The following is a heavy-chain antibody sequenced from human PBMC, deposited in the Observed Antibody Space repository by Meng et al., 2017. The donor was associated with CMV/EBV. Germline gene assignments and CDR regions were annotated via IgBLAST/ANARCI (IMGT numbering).Heavy chain of an antibody. J-gene: IGHJ6*02. V-gene: IGHV1-18*01. CDR2: ISAYNGNT. CDR3: ARIVGDPTFTSLNGGMDV. Sequence: ASVKVSCKASGYTFTSYGISWVRQAPGQGLEWMGWISAYNGNTNYAQKLQGRVTMTTDTSTSTAYMELRSLRSDDTAVYYCARIVGDPTFTSLNGGMDVWGQGTTVTVSS. CDR1: GYTFTSYG. D-gene: IGHD5-12*01.